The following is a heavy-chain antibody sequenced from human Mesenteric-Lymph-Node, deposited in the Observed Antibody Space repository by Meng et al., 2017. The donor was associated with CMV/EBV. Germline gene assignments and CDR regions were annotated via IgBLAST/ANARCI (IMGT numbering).Heavy chain of an antibody. V-gene: IGHV3-33*01. CDR2: IWYDGSNK. D-gene: IGHD1-26*01. J-gene: IGHJ4*02. CDR3: ARGREWELNE. CDR1: GFTFSSYG. Sequence: GESLKISCAASGFTFSSYGMHWVRQAPGKGLEWVAVIWYDGSNKYYADSVEGRFTISRDNAKNSLYLQLNSLRAEDTAVYYCARGREWELNEWGQGTRVTVSS.